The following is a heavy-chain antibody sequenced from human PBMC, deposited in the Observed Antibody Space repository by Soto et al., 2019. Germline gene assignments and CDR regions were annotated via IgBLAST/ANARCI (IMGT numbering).Heavy chain of an antibody. CDR2: INAGNGNT. CDR1: GYTFTSYA. V-gene: IGHV1-3*01. D-gene: IGHD6-13*01. J-gene: IGHJ6*02. CDR3: ARSESYSSSWKYSIYYYYYGMDV. Sequence: ASVKVSCKASGYTFTSYAMHWVRQAPGQRLEWMGWINAGNGNTKYSQKFQGRVTITRDTSASTAYMELSSLRSEDTAVYYCARSESYSSSWKYSIYYYYYGMDVWGQGTTVTVSS.